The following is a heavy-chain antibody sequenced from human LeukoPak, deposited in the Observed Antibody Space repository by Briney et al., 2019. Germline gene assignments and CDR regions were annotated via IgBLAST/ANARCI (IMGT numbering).Heavy chain of an antibody. CDR1: GGSISSYY. V-gene: IGHV4-59*08. D-gene: IGHD1-1*01. J-gene: IGHJ4*02. CDR2: IYYSGST. CDR3: AATRCDWNDPDYYFDY. Sequence: SETLSLTCTVSGGSISSYYWSWIRQPPGKGLEWIGYIYYSGSTDYGPSLKSRVTISVDTSKSQFSLKLSSATAADTAVYYCAATRCDWNDPDYYFDYWGQGTLVTVSS.